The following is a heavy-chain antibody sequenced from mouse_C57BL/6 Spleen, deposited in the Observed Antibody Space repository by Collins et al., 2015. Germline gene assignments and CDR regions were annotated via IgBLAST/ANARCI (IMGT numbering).Heavy chain of an antibody. J-gene: IGHJ3*01. V-gene: IGHV15-2*01. D-gene: IGHD1-1*01. CDR2: ILPSIGRT. CDR1: DSEVFPIAY. Sequence: QVHLQQSGSELRSPGSSVKLSCKDFDSEVFPIAYMSWVRQKPGHGFEWIGGILPSIGRTIYGEKFEDKATLDADTLSNTAYLELNSLTSEDSAIYYCARGGNYYGSSYVWFAYWGQGTLVTVSA. CDR3: ARGGNYYGSSYVWFAY.